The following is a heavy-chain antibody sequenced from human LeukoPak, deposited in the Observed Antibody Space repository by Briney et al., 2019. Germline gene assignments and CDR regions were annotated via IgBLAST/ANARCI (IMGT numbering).Heavy chain of an antibody. CDR1: GGSISSSSDH. V-gene: IGHV4-39*01. CDR3: ATLPDTDYYYYGMDV. Sequence: SETLSLTCTVSGGSISSSSDHWGWIRQPPGKGLEWIGRIYYSGRTYYNPSLKSRVTISVDTSKNQFSLKLSSVTAADTAVYYCATLPDTDYYYYGMDVWGQGTTVTVSS. CDR2: IYYSGRT. J-gene: IGHJ6*02.